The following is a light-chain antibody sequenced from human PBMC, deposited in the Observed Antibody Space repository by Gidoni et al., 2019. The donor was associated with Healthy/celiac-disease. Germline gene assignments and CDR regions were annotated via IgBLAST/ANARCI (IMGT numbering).Light chain of an antibody. CDR2: LGS. Sequence: IVMTHSPLSLPVTPGEPASISCRSSQSLLHSNGYNYLDWYLQKPGQSPQLLIYLGSNRASGVPDRFSGSGSGTDFTLKISRVEAEDVGVYYCMQALQTPRTFGPGTKVDIK. CDR3: MQALQTPRT. J-gene: IGKJ3*01. V-gene: IGKV2-28*01. CDR1: QSLLHSNGYNY.